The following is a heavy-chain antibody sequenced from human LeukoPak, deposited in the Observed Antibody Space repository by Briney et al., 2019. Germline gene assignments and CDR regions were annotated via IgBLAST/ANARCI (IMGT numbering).Heavy chain of an antibody. CDR2: YSGST. CDR1: GGSISSSSYY. D-gene: IGHD4-17*01. V-gene: IGHV4-39*01. J-gene: IGHJ4*02. Sequence: KPSETLSLTCTVSGGSISSSSYYWAWIRQPPGKGLEYIGSYSGSTYNNPSLKSRVTISVDTSKNQFSLRLSSVTAADTAVYYCARQRGFGDYGYFDNWGQGTLVTVSS. CDR3: ARQRGFGDYGYFDN.